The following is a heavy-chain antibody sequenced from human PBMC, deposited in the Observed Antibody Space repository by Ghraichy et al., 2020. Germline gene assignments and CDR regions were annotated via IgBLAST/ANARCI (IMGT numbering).Heavy chain of an antibody. CDR1: GDSVSSNSAA. CDR2: TYYRSKWYN. CDR3: ARLITNHDSSGYLLYYFDY. V-gene: IGHV6-1*01. D-gene: IGHD3-22*01. J-gene: IGHJ4*02. Sequence: SQTLSLTCAISGDSVSSNSAAWNWIRQSPSRGLEWLGRTYYRSKWYNDYAVSVKSRITINPDTSKNQFSLQLNSVTPEDTAVYYCARLITNHDSSGYLLYYFDYWGQGTLVTVSS.